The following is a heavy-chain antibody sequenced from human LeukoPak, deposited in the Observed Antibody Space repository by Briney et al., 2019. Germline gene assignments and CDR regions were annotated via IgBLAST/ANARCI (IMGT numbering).Heavy chain of an antibody. D-gene: IGHD2/OR15-2a*01. Sequence: ASVKVSCKVSGYTLTESSMHWVRQAPGKGLEWMGSFEPESGETIYAQKLQDRVTMTEDTSTDTAYMELSSLGFEDTAMYYCVIWFYDPPWGQGTLVTVSS. V-gene: IGHV1-24*01. CDR1: GYTLTESS. CDR3: VIWFYDPP. J-gene: IGHJ5*02. CDR2: FEPESGET.